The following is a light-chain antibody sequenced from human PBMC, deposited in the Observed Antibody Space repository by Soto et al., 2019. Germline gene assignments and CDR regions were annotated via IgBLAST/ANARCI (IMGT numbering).Light chain of an antibody. Sequence: EIVVTQSPGTLSLSPGEIATVSCRASQSLNSNLAWYQQKPGQAPRLLIYGASSRATGIPDRFSGSGSGTDFTLTISRLEPEDFAVYYCQQYGSSPWTFGQGTKVDIK. J-gene: IGKJ1*01. CDR2: GAS. CDR1: QSLNSN. CDR3: QQYGSSPWT. V-gene: IGKV3-20*01.